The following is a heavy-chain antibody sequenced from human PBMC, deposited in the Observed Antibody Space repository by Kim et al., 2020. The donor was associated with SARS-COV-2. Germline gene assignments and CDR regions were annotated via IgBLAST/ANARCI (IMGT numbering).Heavy chain of an antibody. CDR3: ASRGIVVVPAASYYYGMDV. Sequence: GRFTISRDNAKNSLYLQMNSLRAEDTAVYYCASRGIVVVPAASYYYGMDVWGQGTTVTVSS. D-gene: IGHD2-2*01. J-gene: IGHJ6*02. V-gene: IGHV3-11*06.